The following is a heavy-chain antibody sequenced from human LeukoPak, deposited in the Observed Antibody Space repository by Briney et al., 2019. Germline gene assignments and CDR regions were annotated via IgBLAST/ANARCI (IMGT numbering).Heavy chain of an antibody. CDR2: ISGSGGST. CDR3: ARDPSSGYYLYFDY. V-gene: IGHV3-23*01. Sequence: GGSLRLSCAASGFTFSSYAMNWVRQAPGKGLEWVSVISGSGGSTYYADSVKGRFTISRDNSKNTLYLQMSSLRAEDTAVYYCARDPSSGYYLYFDYWGQGTLLTVSS. J-gene: IGHJ4*02. CDR1: GFTFSSYA. D-gene: IGHD3-22*01.